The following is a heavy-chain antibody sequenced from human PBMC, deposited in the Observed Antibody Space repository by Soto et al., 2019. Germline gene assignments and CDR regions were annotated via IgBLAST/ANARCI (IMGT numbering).Heavy chain of an antibody. V-gene: IGHV4-31*03. CDR1: GGSISSGGYY. D-gene: IGHD3-3*01. CDR3: ASGRYDFGVVPIDY. J-gene: IGHJ4*02. Sequence: SETLSLTCTVSGGSISSGGYYWSWVRQHPGKGLEWIGYIYYSGSTYYNPSLKSRVTISVDTSKNQFSLKLSSVTAADTAVYYCASGRYDFGVVPIDYWGQGTLVTVSS. CDR2: IYYSGST.